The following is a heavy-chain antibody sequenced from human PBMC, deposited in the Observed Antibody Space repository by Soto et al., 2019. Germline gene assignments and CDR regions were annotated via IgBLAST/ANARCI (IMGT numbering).Heavy chain of an antibody. J-gene: IGHJ6*02. CDR3: ASSLRMAGISNYYYGMDV. CDR1: GGIFSDFS. D-gene: IGHD6-19*01. V-gene: IGHV1-69*12. Sequence: QVQLVQSGAEVKKPGSSLKVSCKASGGIFSDFSFSWVRQAPGQGLEWMGGIMPIFGGPDYAQRFRGRVTITADEVTRTAFMELRGLTSEDTATYYCASSLRMAGISNYYYGMDVWGQGTTVTVSS. CDR2: IMPIFGGP.